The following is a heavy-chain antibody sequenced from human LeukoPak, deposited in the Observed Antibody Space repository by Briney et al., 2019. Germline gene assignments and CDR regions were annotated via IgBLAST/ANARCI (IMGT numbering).Heavy chain of an antibody. CDR3: ARDKSPGIAAVDY. J-gene: IGHJ4*02. Sequence: ASVKVSCKASVYTFTGYYMHWVRQAPGQGLEWMGWINPNSGGTNYAQKFQGRVTMTRDTSISTAYMELSRLRSDDTAVYYCARDKSPGIAAVDYWGQGTLVTVSS. CDR1: VYTFTGYY. V-gene: IGHV1-2*02. CDR2: INPNSGGT. D-gene: IGHD6-13*01.